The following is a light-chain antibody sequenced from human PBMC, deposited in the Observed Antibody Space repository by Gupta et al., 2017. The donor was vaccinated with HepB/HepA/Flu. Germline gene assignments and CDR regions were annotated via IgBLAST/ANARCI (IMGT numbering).Light chain of an antibody. V-gene: IGLV3-1*01. CDR2: KDI. J-gene: IGLJ1*01. CDR1: KLEDKY. Sequence: SYDLSQPPSVSVSPGQTVSISCSGDKLEDKYVSWYQQRPGQSPVLVIFKDIKRPSEIPERFSGSNSGNTATLTISGAQSLDEADYFCQAWDGSAAFFGAGTKVTVL. CDR3: QAWDGSAAF.